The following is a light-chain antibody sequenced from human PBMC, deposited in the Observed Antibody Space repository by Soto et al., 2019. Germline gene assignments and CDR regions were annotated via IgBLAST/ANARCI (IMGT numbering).Light chain of an antibody. CDR1: TSSIGSHS. J-gene: IGLJ1*01. CDR2: TNN. V-gene: IGLV1-44*01. Sequence: SVLTQPPSASGAPGQSGTISCSGMTSSIGSHSVNWFQHLPGTAPKLLINTNNQRPSGVPDRFSGYKSGTSASLVISGLQSEDEADYYCATWDDSLKGVFGTGTKVTVL. CDR3: ATWDDSLKGV.